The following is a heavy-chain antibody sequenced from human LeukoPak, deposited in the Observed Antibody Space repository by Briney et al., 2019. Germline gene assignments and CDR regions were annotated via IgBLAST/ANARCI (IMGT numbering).Heavy chain of an antibody. Sequence: GGSLRLSCAASGFTFSSYWMSWVRQAPGKGLEWVANIKQDGSEKYYVDSVKGRFTISRDNAKNSLYLQMNSLRAEDTAVYYCARGTPLSGSYSDYFDYWGQGTLVTVSS. D-gene: IGHD1-26*01. J-gene: IGHJ4*02. V-gene: IGHV3-7*01. CDR2: IKQDGSEK. CDR3: ARGTPLSGSYSDYFDY. CDR1: GFTFSSYW.